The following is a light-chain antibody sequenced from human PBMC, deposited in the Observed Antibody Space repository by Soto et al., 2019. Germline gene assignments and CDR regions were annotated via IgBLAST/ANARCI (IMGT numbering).Light chain of an antibody. Sequence: QSALTQPPSVSGSPGQSVTISCTGTSSDVGSYNRVSWYQQPPGTAPKLMIYEVSNRPSGVPDRFSGSKSGNTASLIISGLQAEDEADYYCSLYTSSTLYVFGTGTKVTVL. V-gene: IGLV2-18*01. CDR1: SSDVGSYNR. CDR3: SLYTSSTLYV. CDR2: EVS. J-gene: IGLJ1*01.